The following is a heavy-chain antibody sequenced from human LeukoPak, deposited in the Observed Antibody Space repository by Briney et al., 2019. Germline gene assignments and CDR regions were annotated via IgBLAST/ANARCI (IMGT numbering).Heavy chain of an antibody. D-gene: IGHD2-2*01. V-gene: IGHV4-34*01. Sequence: SETLSLTCAVYGGSFSGYYWSWIRQPPGKGLEWIGEINRSGSTNYNPSLKSRVTISVDTSKNQFSLKLSSVTAADTAVYYCARHPEGGYCSSTSCRGGFDPWGQGTLVTVSS. CDR3: ARHPEGGYCSSTSCRGGFDP. CDR2: INRSGST. CDR1: GGSFSGYY. J-gene: IGHJ5*02.